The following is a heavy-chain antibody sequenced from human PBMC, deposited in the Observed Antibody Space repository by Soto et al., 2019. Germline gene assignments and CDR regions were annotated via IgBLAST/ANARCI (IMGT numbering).Heavy chain of an antibody. CDR3: ARKYYDYVWGSYQFDY. J-gene: IGHJ4*02. CDR2: IYYSGST. CDR1: GGSVSSGSYY. Sequence: PSETLSLTCTVSGGSVSSGSYYWSWIRQPPGKGLEWIGYIYYSGSTNYNPSLKSRVTISVDTSKNQFSLKLSSVTAADTAVYYCARKYYDYVWGSYQFDYWGQGTLVTVSS. D-gene: IGHD3-16*01. V-gene: IGHV4-61*01.